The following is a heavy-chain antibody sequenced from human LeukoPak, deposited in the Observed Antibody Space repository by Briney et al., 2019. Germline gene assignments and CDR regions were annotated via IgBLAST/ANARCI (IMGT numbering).Heavy chain of an antibody. CDR2: INHSGST. D-gene: IGHD5-18*01. J-gene: IGHJ4*02. CDR3: ARRRGHSYGLDY. Sequence: PSETLSLTRAVYGGSFSGYYWSWIRQPPGKGLEWIGEINHSGSTNYNPSLKSRVTISVDTSKNQFSLKLSSVTAADTAVYYCARRRGHSYGLDYWGQGTLVTVSS. CDR1: GGSFSGYY. V-gene: IGHV4-34*01.